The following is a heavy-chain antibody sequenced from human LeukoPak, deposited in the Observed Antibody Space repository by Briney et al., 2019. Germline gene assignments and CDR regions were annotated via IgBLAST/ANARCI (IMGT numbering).Heavy chain of an antibody. Sequence: GGSLRLSCAASDFSFITYAMSWVRQAPGKGLEWVSTITGRGDATYYADSVKGRFTISRDNSKNTLYLQMNSLRAEDTAVYYCAKELGDYGYNWFDPWGQGTLVTVSS. V-gene: IGHV3-23*01. CDR1: DFSFITYA. D-gene: IGHD3-16*01. J-gene: IGHJ5*02. CDR2: ITGRGDAT. CDR3: AKELGDYGYNWFDP.